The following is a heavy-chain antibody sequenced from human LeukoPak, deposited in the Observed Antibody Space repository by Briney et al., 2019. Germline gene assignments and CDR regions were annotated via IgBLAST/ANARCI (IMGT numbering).Heavy chain of an antibody. Sequence: SETLSLTCTVSGGSISSYYWSWIRQPPGKGLEWIGYIYCSGSTNYNPSLKSRVTISVDTSKNQFSLKLSSVTAADTAVYYCAGTYYDILTGYYYYGMDVWGQGTTVTVSS. V-gene: IGHV4-59*08. D-gene: IGHD3-9*01. CDR1: GGSISSYY. J-gene: IGHJ6*02. CDR2: IYCSGST. CDR3: AGTYYDILTGYYYYGMDV.